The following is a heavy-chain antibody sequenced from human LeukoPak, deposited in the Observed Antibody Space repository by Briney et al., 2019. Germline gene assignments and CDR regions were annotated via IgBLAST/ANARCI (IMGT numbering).Heavy chain of an antibody. CDR2: ISYEGNKK. Sequence: PGGPLRLSCAASGFTFNNYAMHWVRQAPDKGLEWVAIISYEGNKKYYADSVKGRFTISRDNSENILFLQMNNLRTEDPAVYYCVKDCYSSGRGAFRNYWGQGNRVTVSS. V-gene: IGHV3-30*18. J-gene: IGHJ4*02. CDR3: VKDCYSSGRGAFRNY. CDR1: GFTFNNYA. D-gene: IGHD6-19*01.